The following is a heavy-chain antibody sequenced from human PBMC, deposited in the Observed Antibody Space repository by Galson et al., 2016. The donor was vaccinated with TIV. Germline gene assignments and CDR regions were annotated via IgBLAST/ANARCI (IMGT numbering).Heavy chain of an antibody. D-gene: IGHD3-3*01. CDR3: TTKRGFLEWLSFFHY. Sequence: SLRLSCAASGFTFTNAWMSWVRQAPGRGPEWVGRIKTNMDGGTTDYAAPVKGRFAISRDDSKNTLYLQMNSLKTEDTAVYYCTTKRGFLEWLSFFHYWGQGTLVTVSS. CDR2: IKTNMDGGTT. V-gene: IGHV3-15*01. J-gene: IGHJ4*02. CDR1: GFTFTNAW.